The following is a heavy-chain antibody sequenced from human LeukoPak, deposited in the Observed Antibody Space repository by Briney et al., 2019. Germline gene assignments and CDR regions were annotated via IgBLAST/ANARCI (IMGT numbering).Heavy chain of an antibody. CDR3: VKDMSGSNDAFDI. Sequence: SLRLSCAASGFTFDDYAMHWVRQAPGKGLEWVARISWNSVRMDYADSVKGRFTIARDNAKNSLYLQMNSLRVEDMALYYCVKDMSGSNDAFDIWGQGTMVSVSS. D-gene: IGHD1-26*01. J-gene: IGHJ3*02. CDR2: ISWNSVRM. V-gene: IGHV3-9*03. CDR1: GFTFDDYA.